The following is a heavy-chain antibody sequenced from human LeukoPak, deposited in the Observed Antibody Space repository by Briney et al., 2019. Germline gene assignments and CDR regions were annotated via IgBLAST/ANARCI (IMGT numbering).Heavy chain of an antibody. J-gene: IGHJ5*02. CDR1: GGSFSGYY. V-gene: IGHV4-34*01. CDR2: INHSGST. Sequence: SETLSLTCAVYGGSFSGYYWSWIRQPPGKGLEWIGEINHSGSTNYNPSLKSRATISVDTSKNQFSLKLSSVTAADTAVYYCARGREYSRYNWFDPWGQGTLVTVSS. D-gene: IGHD6-6*01. CDR3: ARGREYSRYNWFDP.